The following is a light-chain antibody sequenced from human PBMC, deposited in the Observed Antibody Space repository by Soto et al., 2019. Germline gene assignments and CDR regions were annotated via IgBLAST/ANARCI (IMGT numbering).Light chain of an antibody. Sequence: QSVLTQPPSVSGAPGQRVTISCTGSSSNIGAGYDVHYYQQLPGRAPKLLIYGNSNRPSGVPDRFSGSKSGTSASLAITGLRAEDEADYYCQSYDISLSGFVFGTGTKVTVL. CDR1: SSNIGAGYD. J-gene: IGLJ1*01. CDR2: GNS. CDR3: QSYDISLSGFV. V-gene: IGLV1-40*01.